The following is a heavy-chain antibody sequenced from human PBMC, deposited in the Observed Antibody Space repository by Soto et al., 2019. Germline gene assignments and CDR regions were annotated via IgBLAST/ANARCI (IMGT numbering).Heavy chain of an antibody. J-gene: IGHJ3*02. Sequence: ASVKVSCKAPGYTFTSYDINWVRQATGQGLEWMGWMNPNSGNTGYAQKFQGRVTMARNTSMGTAYMELSSLRSEDTAVYYCARSLITMTGDAFDIWGQGTMVTVSS. CDR1: GYTFTSYD. CDR3: ARSLITMTGDAFDI. CDR2: MNPNSGNT. D-gene: IGHD3-22*01. V-gene: IGHV1-8*01.